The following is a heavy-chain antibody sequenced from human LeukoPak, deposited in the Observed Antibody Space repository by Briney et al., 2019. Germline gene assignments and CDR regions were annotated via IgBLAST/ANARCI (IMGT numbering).Heavy chain of an antibody. J-gene: IGHJ4*02. V-gene: IGHV1-69*13. CDR3: AIATVATTRTWGY. CDR1: GGTFSSYA. D-gene: IGHD4-11*01. Sequence: GASVKVSCKASGGTFSSYAISWVRQAPGQGLEWMGGIIPIFGTANYAQKFQGRVTITADESTSTAYTELSSLRSEVTAVYYCAIATVATTRTWGYWGQGTLVTVSS. CDR2: IIPIFGTA.